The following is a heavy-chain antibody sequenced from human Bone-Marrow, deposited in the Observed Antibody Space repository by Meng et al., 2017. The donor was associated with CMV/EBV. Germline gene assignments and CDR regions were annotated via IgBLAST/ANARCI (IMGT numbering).Heavy chain of an antibody. CDR3: AKDWGRAAGATDYYGMDV. D-gene: IGHD1-26*01. CDR2: ISWNSGSI. CDR1: GFTFDDYA. Sequence: GGSLRLSCAASGFTFDDYAMHWVRQAPGKGLEWVSGISWNSGSIGYADSVKGRFTISRDNAKNSLYLQMNSLRAEDTALYYCAKDWGRAAGATDYYGMDVWGQGTMVTVSS. J-gene: IGHJ6*02. V-gene: IGHV3-9*01.